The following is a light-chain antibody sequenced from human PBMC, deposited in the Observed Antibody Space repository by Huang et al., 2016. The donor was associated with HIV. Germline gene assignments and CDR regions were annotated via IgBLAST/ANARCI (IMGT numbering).Light chain of an antibody. CDR1: QGVRGD. CDR3: LQAATYPWT. Sequence: AVQMTQSPSSLSASVGDRITITCRARQGVRGDLGWYQQKPGKAPKRLIYGTSTLQSGVPSRFSGSGSGTHYTLSINSLQPEDFATYYCLQAATYPWTFGQGTKVEIK. V-gene: IGKV1-6*01. CDR2: GTS. J-gene: IGKJ1*01.